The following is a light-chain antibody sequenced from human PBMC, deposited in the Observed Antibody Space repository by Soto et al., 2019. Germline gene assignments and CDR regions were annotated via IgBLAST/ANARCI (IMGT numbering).Light chain of an antibody. CDR1: QDVSNY. CDR3: QKYYTSPII. CDR2: AAS. J-gene: IGKJ4*01. Sequence: DFQMTQSPSSLSASVGDRVTITCRASQDVSNYLAWYQRKPGKVPNLLIYAASTLRSGVPSRFSGSGSGTDFTLTISGLQPEDVATYFCQKYYTSPIIFGGGTKVEIK. V-gene: IGKV1-27*01.